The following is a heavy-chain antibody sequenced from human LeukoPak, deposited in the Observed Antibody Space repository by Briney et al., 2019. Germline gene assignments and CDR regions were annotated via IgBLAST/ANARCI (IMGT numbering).Heavy chain of an antibody. V-gene: IGHV4-34*01. CDR1: GGSFSGYY. CDR2: INHSGST. Sequence: SETLSLTCAVYGGSFSGYYWSWIRQPPGKGLEWIGEINHSGSTNYNPSLKSRVTISVDTSKNQFSLKLSSVTGADTAVHYCARAEDCSGGSCYPYYFDYWGQGTLVTVSS. D-gene: IGHD2-15*01. J-gene: IGHJ4*02. CDR3: ARAEDCSGGSCYPYYFDY.